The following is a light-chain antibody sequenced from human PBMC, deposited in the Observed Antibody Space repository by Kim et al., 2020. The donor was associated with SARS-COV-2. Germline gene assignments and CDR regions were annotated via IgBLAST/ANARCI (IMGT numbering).Light chain of an antibody. CDR2: KAS. V-gene: IGKV1-5*03. CDR3: QQYNTHSSWT. Sequence: SVGDRVTLTCRASQSVNNWLAWYQQKPGKAPKLLIYKASTVQSGVPSRFSGSGSGTEFTLTINSLQPDDLATYYCQQYNTHSSWTFGQGTKVDIK. CDR1: QSVNNW. J-gene: IGKJ1*01.